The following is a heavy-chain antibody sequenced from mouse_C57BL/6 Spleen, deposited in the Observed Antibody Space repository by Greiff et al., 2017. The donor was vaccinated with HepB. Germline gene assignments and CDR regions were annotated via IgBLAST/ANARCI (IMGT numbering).Heavy chain of an antibody. CDR2: IHPSDSDT. D-gene: IGHD2-3*01. V-gene: IGHV1-74*01. J-gene: IGHJ4*01. Sequence: KQRPGQGLEWFGRIHPSDSDTNYNQKFKGKATLTVDKSSSTAYMQLSSLTSEDSAVYYCAIPGWLLHYAMDYWGQGTSVTVSS. CDR3: AIPGWLLHYAMDY.